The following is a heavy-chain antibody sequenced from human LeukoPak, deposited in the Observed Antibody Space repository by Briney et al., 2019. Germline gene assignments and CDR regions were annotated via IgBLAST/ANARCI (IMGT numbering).Heavy chain of an antibody. J-gene: IGHJ4*02. V-gene: IGHV4-4*02. CDR3: ARLSSDLSHFDY. CDR2: ISHSGSI. D-gene: IGHD3-16*02. Sequence: SETLSLTCVVSGGSISSSKWWSWVRQAPGKGLEWIGEISHSGSINYNPSFASRGTISVDKSKNQFSLSLTSVTAADTAMYYCARLSSDLSHFDYWGQGTLASVSS. CDR1: GGSISSSKW.